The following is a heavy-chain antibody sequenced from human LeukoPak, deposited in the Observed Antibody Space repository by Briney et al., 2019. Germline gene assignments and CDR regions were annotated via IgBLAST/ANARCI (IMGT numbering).Heavy chain of an antibody. V-gene: IGHV4-39*07. J-gene: IGHJ4*02. D-gene: IGHD6-13*01. Sequence: SETLSLTCTVSGGSISSSSYYWGWIRQPPGKGLEWIGSIYYSGSTYYNPSLKSRVTISVDTSKNQFSLKLSSVTAADTAVYYCASVPSSSWYAFDYWGQGTLVTVSS. CDR1: GGSISSSSYY. CDR2: IYYSGST. CDR3: ASVPSSSWYAFDY.